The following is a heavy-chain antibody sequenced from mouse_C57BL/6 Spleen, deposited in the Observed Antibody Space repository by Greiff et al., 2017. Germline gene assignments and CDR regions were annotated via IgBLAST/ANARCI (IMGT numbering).Heavy chain of an antibody. CDR2: INPSSGYT. V-gene: IGHV1-4*01. D-gene: IGHD2-3*01. J-gene: IGHJ4*01. CDR3: AREDGYYGYYAMDY. CDR1: GYTFTSYT. Sequence: QVQLQQSGAELARPGASVKMSCKASGYTFTSYTMHWVKQRPGQGLEWIGYINPSSGYTKYNQKFKDKATLTADKSSSTAYMQLSSLTSEDSAVYYCAREDGYYGYYAMDYWGQGTSVTVSS.